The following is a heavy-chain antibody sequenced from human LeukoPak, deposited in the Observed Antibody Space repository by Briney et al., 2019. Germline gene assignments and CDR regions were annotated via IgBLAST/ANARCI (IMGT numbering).Heavy chain of an antibody. CDR3: ARLARYSWSPISPLYYYYYMDV. J-gene: IGHJ6*03. CDR1: GYTFNTYD. D-gene: IGHD1-26*01. CDR2: MNPNSGNT. V-gene: IGHV1-8*03. Sequence: ASVKVSCKASGYTFNTYDINWVRQATGQGLEWMGWMNPNSGNTGYAQKFQGRVTFTRDTSIRTAYMELSSLRSEDTAVYYCARLARYSWSPISPLYYYYYMDVWGKGTTVTVSS.